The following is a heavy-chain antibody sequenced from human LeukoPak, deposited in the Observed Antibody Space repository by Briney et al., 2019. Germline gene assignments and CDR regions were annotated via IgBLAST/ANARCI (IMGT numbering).Heavy chain of an antibody. Sequence: GGSLRLSSAASGFTFSSYSMNWVRQAPGKGLEWVSSISSSRSNKYYADSVKGRFTISRDNANNSLSLQLHSLSAEDTAVYYCASRYGASGDFQHWGQGTLVTVSS. D-gene: IGHD4-17*01. CDR2: ISSSRSNK. V-gene: IGHV3-21*01. CDR1: GFTFSSYS. J-gene: IGHJ1*01. CDR3: ASRYGASGDFQH.